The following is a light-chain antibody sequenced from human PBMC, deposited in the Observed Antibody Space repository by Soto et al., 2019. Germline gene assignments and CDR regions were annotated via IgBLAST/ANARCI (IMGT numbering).Light chain of an antibody. CDR2: GAS. Sequence: EIVLTQSPGTLSLSPGERATLSCRAGQSVSSSYLAWYQQKPGQAPRLLIYGASSRATGIPDRFSGSGSGTDFTLTISRLEPGDFAVYYCQQYGSSPNTFGQGTKLEIK. V-gene: IGKV3-20*01. J-gene: IGKJ2*01. CDR3: QQYGSSPNT. CDR1: QSVSSSY.